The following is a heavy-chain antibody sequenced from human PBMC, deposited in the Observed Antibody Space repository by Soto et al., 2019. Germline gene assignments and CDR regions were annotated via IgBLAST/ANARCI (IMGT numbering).Heavy chain of an antibody. CDR3: EKKDIRLFCISCNYFDY. Sequence: GGSLRLSCAASGFTFSSYAMSWVRQAPGKGLEWVSAISGSGGITYYADSVKGRFTISRDNSKNTLYLQMNSLRAEDTAVYYCEKKDIRLFCISCNYFDYWGQGKLVTVS. V-gene: IGHV3-23*01. CDR1: GFTFSSYA. J-gene: IGHJ4*02. D-gene: IGHD2-15*01. CDR2: ISGSGGIT.